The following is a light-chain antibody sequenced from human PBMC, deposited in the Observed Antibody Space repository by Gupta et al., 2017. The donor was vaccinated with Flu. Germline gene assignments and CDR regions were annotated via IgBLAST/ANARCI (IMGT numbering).Light chain of an antibody. CDR3: SSSAGSTNRDVV. J-gene: IGLJ2*01. CDR2: EVT. CDR1: SSDLSVYHS. Sequence: TISCTGASSDLSVYHSVSWYKHHPGTAPKLIIYEVTKRPSGVPDRFSGSKSGNTASLTVSGLQAEDEGDYYCSSSAGSTNRDVVFGGGTKLTVL. V-gene: IGLV2-8*01.